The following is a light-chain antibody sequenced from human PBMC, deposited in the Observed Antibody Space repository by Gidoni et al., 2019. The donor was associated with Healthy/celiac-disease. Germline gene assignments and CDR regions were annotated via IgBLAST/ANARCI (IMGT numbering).Light chain of an antibody. CDR2: AAS. CDR1: QSISSY. Sequence: DIQMTQSPSSLSASVGDRVTITCRASQSISSYLNWYQQKPEKAPKLLIYAASSLQSGVPSRFSGSGSGTDFTLTISSLQPEDFATYYCQQSYSTPPTFXQXTKLEIK. J-gene: IGKJ2*01. V-gene: IGKV1-39*01. CDR3: QQSYSTPPT.